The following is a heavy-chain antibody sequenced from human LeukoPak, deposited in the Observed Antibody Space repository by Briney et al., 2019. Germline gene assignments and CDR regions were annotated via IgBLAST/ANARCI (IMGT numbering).Heavy chain of an antibody. V-gene: IGHV3-74*01. CDR1: GYPFSTYW. CDR2: INEDGSST. J-gene: IGHJ4*02. D-gene: IGHD3-10*01. Sequence: PGGSLRLSCVASGYPFSTYWMHWVRQAPGKGLVWVSRINEDGSSTSYAESVRGRFTISRDNAKNTLYLQMNSLRAEDAAVYYCIRDTFGARDSWGQGTLVTVSS. CDR3: IRDTFGARDS.